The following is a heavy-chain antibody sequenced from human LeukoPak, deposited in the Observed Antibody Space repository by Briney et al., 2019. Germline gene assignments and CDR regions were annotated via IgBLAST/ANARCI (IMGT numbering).Heavy chain of an antibody. J-gene: IGHJ4*02. D-gene: IGHD2-15*01. Sequence: SETLSLTCVVYGGSFSGYYRSWIRQPPGKGLEWIGEIHHSGSTNYNPSLKSRGTISGDTSKNQFSLKLSSVSAADTAVYYCAREKGYCSGDNCYGGTFEYWGQGTLVTVSS. CDR3: AREKGYCSGDNCYGGTFEY. V-gene: IGHV4-34*01. CDR2: IHHSGST. CDR1: GGSFSGYY.